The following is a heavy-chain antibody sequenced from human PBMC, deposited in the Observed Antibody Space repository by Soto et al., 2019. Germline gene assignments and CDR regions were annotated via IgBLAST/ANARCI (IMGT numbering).Heavy chain of an antibody. CDR2: ISGSGGST. CDR1: GFTFSSYA. CDR3: ALSRGPGSYYPFDY. D-gene: IGHD1-26*01. J-gene: IGHJ4*02. V-gene: IGHV3-23*01. Sequence: LRLSCAASGFTFSSYATSWVRQAPGKGLEWVSAISGSGGSTYYADSVKGRFTISRDNSKNTLYLQMNSLRAEDTAVYYCALSRGPGSYYPFDYWGQGTLVTVSS.